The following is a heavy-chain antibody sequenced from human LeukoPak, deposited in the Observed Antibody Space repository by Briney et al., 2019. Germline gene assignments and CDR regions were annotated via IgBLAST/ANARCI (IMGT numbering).Heavy chain of an antibody. Sequence: GASVKVSCKASGYSFIRNAIHWVRQAPGQRLEWMGWIDSDKGNTKYSQEFQGRVTFTRDTSASTVYMELSSLRSEDMAIYYCARGYSNGWYHDYWGQGTPVIVSS. CDR3: ARGYSNGWYHDY. D-gene: IGHD6-19*01. CDR2: IDSDKGNT. J-gene: IGHJ4*02. CDR1: GYSFIRNA. V-gene: IGHV1-3*03.